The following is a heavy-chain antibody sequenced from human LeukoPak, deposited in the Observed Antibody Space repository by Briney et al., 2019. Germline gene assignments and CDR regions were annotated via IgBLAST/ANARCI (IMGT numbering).Heavy chain of an antibody. CDR1: GYTFTSYD. D-gene: IGHD2-15*01. CDR2: MNPNSGNT. J-gene: IGHJ4*02. CDR3: ARGPTRYCSGGSCYGEYYFDY. V-gene: IGHV1-8*01. Sequence: GASVKVSCKASGYTFTSYDINWVRQASGQGLEWMGWMNPNSGNTGYAQKFQGRDTMTRNTSISTAYMELSSLRSEDTAVYYCARGPTRYCSGGSCYGEYYFDYWGQGTLVTVSS.